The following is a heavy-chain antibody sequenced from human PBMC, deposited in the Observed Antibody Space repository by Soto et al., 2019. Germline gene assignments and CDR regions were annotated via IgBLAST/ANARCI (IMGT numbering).Heavy chain of an antibody. CDR3: ARVPILAYRCGDFYWRGYYYYGMDV. CDR1: GFTFSSYS. J-gene: IGHJ6*02. Sequence: PGRSLRLSCAASGFTFSSYSMNWVRQASGKGLEWVSSISSSSSYIYYADSVKGRFTISRDNAKNSLYLQMNSLRAEDTAVYYCARVPILAYRCGDFYWRGYYYYGMDVWGQGSTVTVSS. CDR2: ISSSSSYI. V-gene: IGHV3-21*01. D-gene: IGHD2-21*02.